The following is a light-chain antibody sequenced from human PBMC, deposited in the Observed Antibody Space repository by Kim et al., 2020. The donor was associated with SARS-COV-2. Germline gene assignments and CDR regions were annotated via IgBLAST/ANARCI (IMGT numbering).Light chain of an antibody. CDR3: NSRDSSGNHLVV. CDR2: GKN. Sequence: LGQTVRSTCQGDSLRSYYASWYQQKPGQAPVLVIYGKNNRPSGIPDRFSGSSSGNTASLTITGAQAEDEADYYCNSRDSSGNHLVVFGGGTKLTVL. J-gene: IGLJ2*01. CDR1: SLRSYY. V-gene: IGLV3-19*01.